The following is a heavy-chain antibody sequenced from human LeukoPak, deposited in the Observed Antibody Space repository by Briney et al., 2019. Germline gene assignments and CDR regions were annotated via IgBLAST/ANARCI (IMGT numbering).Heavy chain of an antibody. V-gene: IGHV1-2*02. CDR3: AGDWVQFSPNWFDP. J-gene: IGHJ5*02. CDR2: INPNSGGT. D-gene: IGHD5-18*01. Sequence: GASVKVSCKASGYTFTGYYMHWVRQAPGQGLEWMGWINPNSGGTNYAQKFQGRVTMTRDTSISTAYMELSRLRSDDTAVYYCAGDWVQFSPNWFDPWGQGTLVTVSS. CDR1: GYTFTGYY.